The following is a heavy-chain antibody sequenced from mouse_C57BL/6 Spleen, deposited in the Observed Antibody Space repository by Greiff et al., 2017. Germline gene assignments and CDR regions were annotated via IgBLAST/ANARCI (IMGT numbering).Heavy chain of an antibody. CDR1: GFTFSSYG. Sequence: EVKLMESGGDLVKPGGSLKLSCAASGFTFSSYGMSWVRQTPDKRLEWVATISSGGSYTYYPDSVKGRFTISRDNAKNTLYLQMSSLKSEDTAMYYWARHHILRGYVDFWGKGTTLTVS. V-gene: IGHV5-6*01. D-gene: IGHD1-1*01. CDR3: ARHHILRGYVDF. J-gene: IGHJ1*03. CDR2: ISSGGSYT.